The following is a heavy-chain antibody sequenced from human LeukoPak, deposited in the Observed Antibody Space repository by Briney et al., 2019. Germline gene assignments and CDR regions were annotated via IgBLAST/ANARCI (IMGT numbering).Heavy chain of an antibody. D-gene: IGHD1-26*01. V-gene: IGHV3-30*07. CDR1: GFTFSSYA. J-gene: IGHJ4*02. Sequence: GGSLRLSCAASGFTFSSYAMHWVRQAPGKGLEWVAVISYDGSNKYYAGSVKGRFTISRDNSKDTLYLQMSSLRAEDTAVYFCAKGLKSGSYFLIEPEAGDYWGQGTLVTVSS. CDR2: ISYDGSNK. CDR3: AKGLKSGSYFLIEPEAGDY.